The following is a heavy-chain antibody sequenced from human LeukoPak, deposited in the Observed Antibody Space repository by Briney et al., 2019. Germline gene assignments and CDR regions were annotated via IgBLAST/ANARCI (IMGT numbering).Heavy chain of an antibody. V-gene: IGHV1-18*01. Sequence: GASVKVSCKASGYTFTSYGISWVRQAPGQGLEWMGWISAYNGNTNYAQKLQGRVTMITDTSTHTAYMELRNLRSDDTAVYYCATSLLWFGERIFDFWGQGTLVTVSS. CDR1: GYTFTSYG. CDR3: ATSLLWFGERIFDF. CDR2: ISAYNGNT. D-gene: IGHD3-10*01. J-gene: IGHJ4*02.